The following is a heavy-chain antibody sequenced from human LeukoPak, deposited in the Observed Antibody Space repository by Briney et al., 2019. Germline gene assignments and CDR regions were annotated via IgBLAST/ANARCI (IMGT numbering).Heavy chain of an antibody. CDR3: ARRAGRFGELLMFFCFDY. V-gene: IGHV4-4*02. CDR1: GGSISSSNW. Sequence: SETLSLTCAVSGGSISSSNWWSWVRQPPGKGLEWIGEIYHSGSTNYNPSLKSRVTISVDKSKNQFSLKLSSVTAADTAVYYCARRAGRFGELLMFFCFDYWGQGTLVTVSS. D-gene: IGHD3-10*01. CDR2: IYHSGST. J-gene: IGHJ4*02.